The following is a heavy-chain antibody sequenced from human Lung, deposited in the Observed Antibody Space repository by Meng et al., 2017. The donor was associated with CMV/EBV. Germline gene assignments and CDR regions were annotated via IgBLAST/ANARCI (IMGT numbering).Heavy chain of an antibody. Sequence: QASLVQSGGEVKKPGASVKVSCEASGFIFTSYAISWVRQAPGQGLQYMGWISAYNGNTNYAQELQGRVTMTTDTSTSTAYMELRSLRFDDTAVYYCARFYCSSTSCPHVLFDYWGQGTLVTVSS. V-gene: IGHV1-18*01. J-gene: IGHJ4*02. CDR3: ARFYCSSTSCPHVLFDY. CDR1: GFIFTSYA. CDR2: ISAYNGNT. D-gene: IGHD2-2*01.